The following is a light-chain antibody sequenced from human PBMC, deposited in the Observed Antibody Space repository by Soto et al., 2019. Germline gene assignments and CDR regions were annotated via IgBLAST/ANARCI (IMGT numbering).Light chain of an antibody. V-gene: IGLV2-11*01. CDR1: SSDVGGYNY. CDR3: CSYAGTFYV. CDR2: DVS. J-gene: IGLJ1*01. Sequence: QSLLTQPPSASGSPRQSVTISCTGTSSDVGGYNYVSWYQQHPGKAPKLMIYDVSKRPSGVPDRFSGSKSGNTAPLTISGLQAEDEADYYCCSYAGTFYVFGTGTKVTVL.